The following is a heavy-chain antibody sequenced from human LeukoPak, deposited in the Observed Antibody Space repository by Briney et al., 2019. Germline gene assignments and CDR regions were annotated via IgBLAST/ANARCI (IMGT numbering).Heavy chain of an antibody. J-gene: IGHJ4*02. V-gene: IGHV3-23*01. Sequence: GGSLRLSCAASGFTFSNYWMSWVRQAPGKGLEWVSYISSSGSTIYYADSVKGRFTISRDNSKNTLYLQMNSLRAEDTAVYYCAKVGYYDSSGYYYFDYWGQGTLVTVSS. CDR1: GFTFSNYW. CDR3: AKVGYYDSSGYYYFDY. CDR2: ISSSGSTI. D-gene: IGHD3-22*01.